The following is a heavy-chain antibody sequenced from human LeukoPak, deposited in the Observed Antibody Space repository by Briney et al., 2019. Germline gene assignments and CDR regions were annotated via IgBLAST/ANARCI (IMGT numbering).Heavy chain of an antibody. CDR3: ARVFGYDSPDY. D-gene: IGHD5-12*01. CDR2: IIPILGIA. CDR1: GGTFSSYA. J-gene: IGHJ4*02. Sequence: GAPVKVSCKASGGTFSSYAISWVRQAPGQGLEWMGRIIPILGIANYAQKFQGRVTITADKSTSTAYMELSSLRSEDTAVYYCARVFGYDSPDYWGQGTLVTVSS. V-gene: IGHV1-69*04.